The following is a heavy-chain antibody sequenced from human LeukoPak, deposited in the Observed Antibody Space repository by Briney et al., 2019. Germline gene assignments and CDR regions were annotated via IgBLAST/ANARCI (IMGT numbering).Heavy chain of an antibody. CDR3: ARCSHYYDSSGNYQF. CDR1: GGTFSSYA. D-gene: IGHD3-22*01. CDR2: VIPIFGTA. Sequence: SVKVSCKASGGTFSSYAISWVRQAPGQGLEWMGGVIPIFGTANYAQKFQGRVTITADESTSTAYMELSSLRSEDTAVYYCARCSHYYDSSGNYQFWGQGTLVTVSS. V-gene: IGHV1-69*13. J-gene: IGHJ4*02.